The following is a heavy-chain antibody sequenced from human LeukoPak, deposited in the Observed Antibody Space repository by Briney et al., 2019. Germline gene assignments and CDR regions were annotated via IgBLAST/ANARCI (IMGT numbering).Heavy chain of an antibody. J-gene: IGHJ4*02. CDR3: ARGHSSGWYGDY. CDR2: INSDGSST. D-gene: IGHD6-19*01. V-gene: IGHV3-74*01. CDR1: GFTFSSYW. Sequence: PGGSLRLSCAASGFTFSSYWMHWVRQAPGKGLVWVSRINSDGSSTSYADSVKGRFTISRDNAKNSLYLQMNSLRAEDTDVYYRARGHSSGWYGDYWGQGTLVTVSS.